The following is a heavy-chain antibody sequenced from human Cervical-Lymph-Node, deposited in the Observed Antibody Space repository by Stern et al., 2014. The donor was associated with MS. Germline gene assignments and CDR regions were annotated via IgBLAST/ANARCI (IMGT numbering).Heavy chain of an antibody. Sequence: VQLVQSGAEVRKPGAPGKVSCKASGSTPTIFYIPWGRKAPGQGLDWMGLNSPSGGGTTFGRKFQGRVTMTRATSTSTVYMELNSLRSEDTAVYYCASGGEVDGGGVWGQGTAVTVFS. J-gene: IGHJ6*02. D-gene: IGHD1-26*01. CDR1: GSTPTIFY. CDR3: ASGGEVDGGGV. V-gene: IGHV1-46*01. CDR2: NSPSGGGT.